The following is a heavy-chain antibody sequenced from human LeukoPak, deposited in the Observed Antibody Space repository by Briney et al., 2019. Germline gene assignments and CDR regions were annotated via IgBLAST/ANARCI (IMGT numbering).Heavy chain of an antibody. CDR1: GGSISSYY. D-gene: IGHD3-16*01. Sequence: SETLSLTCTVSGGSISSYYWSWIRQPPGKGLEWIGYIYYSGTTNYNPSLTSRVAISVDTSKNQFSLKLSSVTAADTAVYYCARRWGSGYWYFDLWGRGTLVTVPS. CDR3: ARRWGSGYWYFDL. CDR2: IYYSGTT. V-gene: IGHV4-59*08. J-gene: IGHJ2*01.